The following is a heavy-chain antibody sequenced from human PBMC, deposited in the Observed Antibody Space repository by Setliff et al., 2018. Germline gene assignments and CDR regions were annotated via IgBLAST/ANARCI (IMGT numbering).Heavy chain of an antibody. CDR2: FDPEDGET. V-gene: IGHV1-24*01. Sequence: ASVKVSCKVSGYTLTELSMHWVRQAPGKGLEWMGGFDPEDGETIYAQKFQGRVTVTEDTSTDTAYMELSSLRSEDTAVYYCAADYYDSSGYGYWGQGTLVTVSS. J-gene: IGHJ4*02. D-gene: IGHD3-22*01. CDR3: AADYYDSSGYGY. CDR1: GYTLTELS.